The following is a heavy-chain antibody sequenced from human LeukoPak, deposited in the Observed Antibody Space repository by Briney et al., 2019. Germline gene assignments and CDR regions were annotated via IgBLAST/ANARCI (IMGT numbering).Heavy chain of an antibody. CDR3: ARGAGVRETYYYFYMDV. CDR1: GSSVSRNY. J-gene: IGHJ6*03. Sequence: GGSLRLSCVASGSSVSRNYMTWVPRAPGRGLQWVSSIYSGGAIFYADTVEGRFTISRDNSKNTLYLQMNSLRVEDTAVYFCARGAGVRETYYYFYMDVWGKGTAVSVSS. CDR2: IYSGGAI. V-gene: IGHV3-53*05. D-gene: IGHD6-19*01.